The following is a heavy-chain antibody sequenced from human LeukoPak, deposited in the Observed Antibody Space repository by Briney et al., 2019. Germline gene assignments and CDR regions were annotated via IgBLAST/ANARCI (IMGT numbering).Heavy chain of an antibody. CDR1: GGSFSGYY. Sequence: SETLSLTCAVYGGSFSGYYWSWIRQPPGKGLEWIGEINHSGSTNYNPSPKSRVTISVDTSKNQFSLKLSSVTAADTAVYYCARGEGSGWYRGHWFDPWGQGTLVTVSS. J-gene: IGHJ5*02. CDR3: ARGEGSGWYRGHWFDP. D-gene: IGHD6-19*01. V-gene: IGHV4-34*01. CDR2: INHSGST.